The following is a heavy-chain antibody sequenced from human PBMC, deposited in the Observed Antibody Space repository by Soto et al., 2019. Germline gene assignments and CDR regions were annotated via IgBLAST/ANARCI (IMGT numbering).Heavy chain of an antibody. CDR3: ARFLHVVAAKPKNAFDI. CDR1: GGTFSSYA. Sequence: ASVKVSCKASGGTFSSYAISWVRQAPGQGLEWMGGIIPIFGTANYAQKFQGRVTITADESTSTAYMELSSLRSEDTAVYYCARFLHVVAAKPKNAFDIWGQGTMVTVSS. CDR2: IIPIFGTA. V-gene: IGHV1-69*13. D-gene: IGHD2-15*01. J-gene: IGHJ3*02.